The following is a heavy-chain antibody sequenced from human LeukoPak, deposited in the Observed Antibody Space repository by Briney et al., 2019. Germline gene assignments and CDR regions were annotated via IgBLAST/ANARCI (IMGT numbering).Heavy chain of an antibody. D-gene: IGHD2-2*01. V-gene: IGHV3-30*03. CDR1: GFTFSNYG. CDR2: ISYDGSNK. Sequence: GRSLRLSCAVSGFTFSNYGMHWVRQAPGKGLEWVAVISYDGSNKYYADSVKGRFTISRDNAKNSLYLQMNSLRAEDTAEYYCARDTVEVPRGDEFDIWGQGTMVTVSS. CDR3: ARDTVEVPRGDEFDI. J-gene: IGHJ3*02.